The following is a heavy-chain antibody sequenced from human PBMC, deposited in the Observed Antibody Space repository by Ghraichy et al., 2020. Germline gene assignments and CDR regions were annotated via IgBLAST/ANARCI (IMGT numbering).Heavy chain of an antibody. CDR2: IYYSGST. Sequence: SQTLSLTCTVSGGSISSGGYYWSWIRQHPGKGLEWIGYIYYSGSTYYNQSVKSRVTISVDTSKNQFSLKLSSVTAADTAVYYCARVPVSTVMPFDYWGQGTLVTVSS. CDR1: GGSISSGGYY. V-gene: IGHV4-31*03. CDR3: ARVPVSTVMPFDY. D-gene: IGHD5/OR15-5a*01. J-gene: IGHJ4*02.